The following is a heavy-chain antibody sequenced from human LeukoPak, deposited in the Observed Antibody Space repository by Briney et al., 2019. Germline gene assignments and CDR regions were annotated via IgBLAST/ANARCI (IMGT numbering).Heavy chain of an antibody. CDR3: ARDVYYYGSGSYYNVPPHYYYGMDV. CDR2: IYTSGST. J-gene: IGHJ6*02. Sequence: PSETLSLTCTVSGGSISSYYWSWIRQPAGKGLEWIGRIYTSGSTNYNPSLKSRVTMSVDTSKNQFSLKLSSVTAADTAVYYCARDVYYYGSGSYYNVPPHYYYGMDVWGQGTTVTVSS. CDR1: GGSISSYY. V-gene: IGHV4-4*07. D-gene: IGHD3-10*01.